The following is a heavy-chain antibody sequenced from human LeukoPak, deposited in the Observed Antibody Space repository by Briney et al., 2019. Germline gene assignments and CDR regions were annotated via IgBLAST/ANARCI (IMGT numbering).Heavy chain of an antibody. CDR3: ARTMAFWSGFPMDV. D-gene: IGHD3-3*01. J-gene: IGHJ6*03. CDR1: GGSFSGYY. V-gene: IGHV4-34*01. Sequence: SETLSLTCAVYGGSFSGYYWSWIRQPPGKGLEWIGEINHSGSTNYNPSLKSRVTISVDTSKNQFSLKLSSVTAADTAVYYCARTMAFWSGFPMDVWGEGTTVTVSS. CDR2: INHSGST.